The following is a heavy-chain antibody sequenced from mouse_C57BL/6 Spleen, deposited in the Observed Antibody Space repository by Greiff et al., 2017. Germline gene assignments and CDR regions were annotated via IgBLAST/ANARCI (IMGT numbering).Heavy chain of an antibody. D-gene: IGHD3-3*01. CDR2: IDPETGGT. J-gene: IGHJ4*01. CDR1: GYTFTDYE. CDR3: TRRDSWAMDY. Sequence: QVQLQQSGAELVRPGASVTLSCKASGYTFTDYEMHWVKQTPVHGLEWIGAIDPETGGTAYNQKFKGKAILTADNSSSTAYVELRSLTSEDSAVYYCTRRDSWAMDYWGQRTSVTGSS. V-gene: IGHV1-15*01.